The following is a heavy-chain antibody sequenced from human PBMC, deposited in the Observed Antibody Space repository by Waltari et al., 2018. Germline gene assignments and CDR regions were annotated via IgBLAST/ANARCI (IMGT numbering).Heavy chain of an antibody. D-gene: IGHD6-13*01. CDR1: GFTFSSYG. CDR3: ARDGYSSSWILRY. V-gene: IGHV3-33*01. CDR2: IWYYGSNK. Sequence: QVQLVESGGGVVQPGRSLRLSCAASGFTFSSYGMHWVRQAPGKGLEWVAVIWYYGSNKYYADSVKGRFTISRDNSKNTLYLQMNSLRAEDTAVYYCARDGYSSSWILRYWGQGTLVTVSS. J-gene: IGHJ4*02.